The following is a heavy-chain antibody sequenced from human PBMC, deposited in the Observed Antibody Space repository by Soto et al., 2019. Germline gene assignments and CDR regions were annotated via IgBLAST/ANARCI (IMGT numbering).Heavy chain of an antibody. V-gene: IGHV5-51*01. D-gene: IGHD3-10*01. J-gene: IGHJ6*02. CDR3: ASLYGSGSYFGYYYGMDV. Sequence: GESLKISCKGSGYTFASYWIAWVRQMPGRGLEWMGIIQPGDSDTRYSPSFQGQVTISADKSISTAYIQWRSLKASDTAVYYCASLYGSGSYFGYYYGMDVWGQGTTVTVSS. CDR2: IQPGDSDT. CDR1: GYTFASYW.